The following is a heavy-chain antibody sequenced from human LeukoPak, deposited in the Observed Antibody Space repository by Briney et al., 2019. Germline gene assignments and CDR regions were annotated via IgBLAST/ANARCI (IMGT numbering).Heavy chain of an antibody. V-gene: IGHV3-66*01. CDR1: GFTFSSYS. Sequence: PGGSLRLSCAASGFTFSSYSMNWVRQAPGKGLEWVSVIFNGGSTYYADSVKGRFTISTDNSKNMLYLQMNSLRAEDTAVYYCARGLFASGSYYNFFDYWAQGTLVTVSS. CDR2: IFNGGST. D-gene: IGHD3-10*01. J-gene: IGHJ4*02. CDR3: ARGLFASGSYYNFFDY.